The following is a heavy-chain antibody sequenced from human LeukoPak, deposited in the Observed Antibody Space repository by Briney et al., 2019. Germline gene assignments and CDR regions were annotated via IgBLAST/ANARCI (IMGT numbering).Heavy chain of an antibody. CDR3: ARDKYRDYYDSSGYLF. Sequence: ASVKVSCKASGYTFTGYYMHWVRQAPGQGLEWMGWINPNSGGTNYVQKLQGRVTMTRDTSISTAYMELSRLRSDDTAVYYCARDKYRDYYDSSGYLFWGQGTLVTVSS. J-gene: IGHJ4*02. V-gene: IGHV1-2*02. CDR2: INPNSGGT. CDR1: GYTFTGYY. D-gene: IGHD3-22*01.